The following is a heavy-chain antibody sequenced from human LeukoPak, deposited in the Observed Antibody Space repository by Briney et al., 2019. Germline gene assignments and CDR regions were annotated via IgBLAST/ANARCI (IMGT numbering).Heavy chain of an antibody. Sequence: GGSLRLSCAASGFTFSSYEMNWVRQAPGKGLEWVSYISSSGSTIYYADSVKGRFTTSRDNAKNSLYLQMNSLRAEDTAVYYCARTYPDYDFWSGYYRGAYYFDYWGQGTLVTVSS. CDR3: ARTYPDYDFWSGYYRGAYYFDY. CDR1: GFTFSSYE. V-gene: IGHV3-48*03. D-gene: IGHD3-3*01. CDR2: ISSSGSTI. J-gene: IGHJ4*02.